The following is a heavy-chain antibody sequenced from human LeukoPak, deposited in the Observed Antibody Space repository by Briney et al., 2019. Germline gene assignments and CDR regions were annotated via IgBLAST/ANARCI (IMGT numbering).Heavy chain of an antibody. D-gene: IGHD3-3*01. CDR3: ARTNKGIFGVVTARRGYFQH. V-gene: IGHV1-46*01. CDR2: INPSGGST. CDR1: GYTFTSYY. Sequence: ASVKVSCKASGYTFTSYYMHWVRQAPGQGLEWMGIINPSGGSTSYAQKFQGRVTMTRDTSTSTVYMELSSLRSEDTALYYCARTNKGIFGVVTARRGYFQHWGQGTLVTVSS. J-gene: IGHJ1*01.